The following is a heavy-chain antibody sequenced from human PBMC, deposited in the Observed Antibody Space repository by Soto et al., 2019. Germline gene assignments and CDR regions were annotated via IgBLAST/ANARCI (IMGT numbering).Heavy chain of an antibody. J-gene: IGHJ3*02. V-gene: IGHV3-23*01. CDR1: GFTFSSYA. CDR3: AKQGPVGPKGGRELVDAFDI. CDR2: ISGSGGST. Sequence: GGSLRLSCAASGFTFSSYAMSWVRQAPGKGLEWVSAISGSGGSTYYADSVKGRFTISRDNSKNTLYLQMNSLRAEDTAVYYCAKQGPVGPKGGRELVDAFDIWGQGTMVTVSS. D-gene: IGHD1-26*01.